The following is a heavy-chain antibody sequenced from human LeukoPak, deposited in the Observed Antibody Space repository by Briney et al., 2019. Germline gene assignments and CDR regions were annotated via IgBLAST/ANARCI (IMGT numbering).Heavy chain of an antibody. CDR2: IYHSGST. Sequence: KTSETLSLTCAVSGGSISSSNWWSWVRQPPGKGLEWIGEIYHSGSTNYNPSLKSRVTMSVDTSKNQFSLKLSSVTAADTAVYYCARGPLTMTRGFDPWGQGTLVTVSS. D-gene: IGHD4-17*01. J-gene: IGHJ5*02. CDR3: ARGPLTMTRGFDP. V-gene: IGHV4-4*02. CDR1: GGSISSSNW.